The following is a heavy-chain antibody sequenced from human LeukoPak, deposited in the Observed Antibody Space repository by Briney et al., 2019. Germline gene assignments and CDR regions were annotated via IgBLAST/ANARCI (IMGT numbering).Heavy chain of an antibody. CDR1: GFTFSDFY. D-gene: IGHD3-22*01. CDR2: VYYSGST. V-gene: IGHV4-38-2*01. Sequence: GSLRLSCAASGFTFSDFYMTWIRQPPGKGLEWIGSVYYSGSTYYNPSLKSRITMSVDTSKSQFSLNLSSVTAADTAVYYCARHVHHSSGFEYYFDYWGQGTLVTVSS. J-gene: IGHJ4*02. CDR3: ARHVHHSSGFEYYFDY.